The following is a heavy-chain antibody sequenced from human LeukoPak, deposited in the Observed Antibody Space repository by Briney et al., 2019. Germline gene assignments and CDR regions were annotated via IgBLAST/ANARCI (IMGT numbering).Heavy chain of an antibody. D-gene: IGHD2-2*01. CDR2: TYDSGSS. CDR3: ARGWASSWYYFDF. V-gene: IGHV4-59*11. CDR1: GGSMRNRH. J-gene: IGHJ4*02. Sequence: SETLSLTCAVSGGSMRNRHWSWIRHPPGKGLEWIGYTYDSGSSSYNPSLRSRVSISIDTSKNRFSLNLSSVTAADTAVYYCARGWASSWYYFDFWGQGTLVTVSS.